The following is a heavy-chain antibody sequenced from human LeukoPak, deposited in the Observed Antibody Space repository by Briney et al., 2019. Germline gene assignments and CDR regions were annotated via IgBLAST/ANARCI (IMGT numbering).Heavy chain of an antibody. V-gene: IGHV3-23*01. CDR2: ISGSGGST. CDR1: GFTFSSYA. D-gene: IGHD3-22*01. Sequence: GGSLRLSCAASGFTFSSYAMSWVRQAPGKGLEWVSAISGSGGSTYYADSVKGRFTISRDNSKNTLYLQMNSLRAEDTAVYYCARDLPDSNYYDSSGYYLAYWGQGTLVTVSS. J-gene: IGHJ4*02. CDR3: ARDLPDSNYYDSSGYYLAY.